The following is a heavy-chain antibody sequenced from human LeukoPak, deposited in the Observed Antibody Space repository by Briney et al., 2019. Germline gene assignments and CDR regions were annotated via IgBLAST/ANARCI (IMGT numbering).Heavy chain of an antibody. CDR3: ARIGSRITMVRGVPFDY. J-gene: IGHJ4*02. D-gene: IGHD3-10*01. Sequence: ASVKVSCKASGYTFTSYVISWVRQAPGQGLEGMGWISAYNGNTHYAQKLQGRVTMTTDTSPRTAYMELRSLRSDDTAVYYCARIGSRITMVRGVPFDYWGQGTLVTVPS. CDR2: ISAYNGNT. CDR1: GYTFTSYV. V-gene: IGHV1-18*04.